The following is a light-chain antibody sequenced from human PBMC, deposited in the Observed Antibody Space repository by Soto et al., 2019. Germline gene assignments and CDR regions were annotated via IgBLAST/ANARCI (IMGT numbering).Light chain of an antibody. J-gene: IGLJ2*01. CDR2: EVN. V-gene: IGLV2-14*01. Sequence: QSALTQPASVSGSPGQSVTISCTGTDTDIGRHNYVSWYQQYPDKAPILIIFEVNNRPSGVSDRYSGSKSSNTASLTISDLQPEDEAEYHCASYRSTFNLVFGGGTKLTVL. CDR3: ASYRSTFNLV. CDR1: DTDIGRHNY.